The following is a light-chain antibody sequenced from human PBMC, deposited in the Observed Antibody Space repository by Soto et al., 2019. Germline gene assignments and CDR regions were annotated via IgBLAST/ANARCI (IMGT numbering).Light chain of an antibody. CDR3: QQYNWWALT. V-gene: IGKV3-11*01. Sequence: EIMLTQSPGTLALPLGERATLSCRASHSVSSYLALYQQKRGQAPRLLIYEASNRTTGIPARFSGSWSGTEFTLTSSILQSEYFAFYCWQQYNWWALTFGGGTKVDIK. CDR1: HSVSSY. J-gene: IGKJ4*01. CDR2: EAS.